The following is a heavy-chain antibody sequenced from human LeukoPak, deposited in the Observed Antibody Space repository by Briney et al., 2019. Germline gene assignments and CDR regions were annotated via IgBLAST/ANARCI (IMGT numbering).Heavy chain of an antibody. V-gene: IGHV1-69*06. CDR2: IIPIFGTA. D-gene: IGHD2-8*01. CDR3: ARAGGYCTNGVCYNVDP. J-gene: IGHJ5*02. Sequence: SVKVSCKASGGTFSSYAISWVRQAPGQGLEWMGGIIPIFGTANYAQKFQGRVTITADKSTSTAYMELSSLRSEDTAVYYCARAGGYCTNGVCYNVDPWGQGTLVTVSS. CDR1: GGTFSSYA.